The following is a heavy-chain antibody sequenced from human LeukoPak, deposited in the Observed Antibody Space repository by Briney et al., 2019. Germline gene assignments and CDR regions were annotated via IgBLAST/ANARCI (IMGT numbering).Heavy chain of an antibody. V-gene: IGHV1-2*02. CDR2: INPNSGGT. CDR3: ARTYYDYVWGSYRFHWFDP. D-gene: IGHD3-16*02. CDR1: GYTFTGYY. Sequence: ASVKVSCKASGYTFTGYYMHWVRQAPGQGLEWMGWINPNSGGTNYAQKFQGRVTMTRDTSISTAYMELSRLRSGDTAVYYCARTYYDYVWGSYRFHWFDPWGQGTLVTVSS. J-gene: IGHJ5*02.